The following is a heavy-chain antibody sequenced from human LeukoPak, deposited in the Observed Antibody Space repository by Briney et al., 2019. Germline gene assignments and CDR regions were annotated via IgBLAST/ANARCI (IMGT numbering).Heavy chain of an antibody. J-gene: IGHJ5*02. V-gene: IGHV4-59*08. CDR3: ARTAFGVVILGPWFDP. CDR1: GGSISTYY. CDR2: IYDSGST. Sequence: SETLSLTCTLSGGSISTYYWSWIRQPPGKGLEWIGYIYDSGSTNYNPSLKSRVTISVDTFKNQFSLKLSSVTAADTAVYYCARTAFGVVILGPWFDPWGQGTLVTVSS. D-gene: IGHD3-3*01.